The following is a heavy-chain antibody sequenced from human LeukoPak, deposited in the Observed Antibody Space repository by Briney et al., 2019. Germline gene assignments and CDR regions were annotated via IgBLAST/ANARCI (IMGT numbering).Heavy chain of an antibody. V-gene: IGHV1-18*01. D-gene: IGHD6-19*01. CDR2: ISAYNGNT. Sequence: ASVKVPCKASGGTFSSYAISWVRQAPGQGLEWMGWISAYNGNTNYAQKLQGRVTMTTDTSTSTAYMELRSLRSDDTAVYYCARGNEQWLVHQHWGQGTLVTVSS. CDR1: GGTFSSYA. J-gene: IGHJ1*01. CDR3: ARGNEQWLVHQH.